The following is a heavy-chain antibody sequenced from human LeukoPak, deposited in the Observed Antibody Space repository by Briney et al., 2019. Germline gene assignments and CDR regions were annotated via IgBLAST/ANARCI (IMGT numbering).Heavy chain of an antibody. CDR3: ARHFSPISVVVITPLFGGYYYGMDV. V-gene: IGHV4-39*01. J-gene: IGHJ6*02. CDR1: GGSNSRSSYY. Sequence: SETLSLTCTVSGGSNSRSSYYWGRIRQPPGKGLEWIGSIYYSRSTYYNPSLKSRVTISVDTSKNQFSLKLSSVTAADTAVYYCARHFSPISVVVITPLFGGYYYGMDVWGQGTTVTVSS. D-gene: IGHD3-22*01. CDR2: IYYSRST.